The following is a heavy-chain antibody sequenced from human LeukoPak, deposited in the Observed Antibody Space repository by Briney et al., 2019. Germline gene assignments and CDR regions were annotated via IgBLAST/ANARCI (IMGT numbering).Heavy chain of an antibody. Sequence: SETLSLTCTVSSYSISSGYYWGWIRQPPGKGLEWIGNIFHSGNTYYNASLKSRVTISADTSKNQFSLKLSSVTAADTAVYYCARNSNYWGQGMLVTVSS. V-gene: IGHV4-38-2*02. D-gene: IGHD4-23*01. CDR1: SYSISSGYY. CDR2: IFHSGNT. J-gene: IGHJ4*02. CDR3: ARNSNY.